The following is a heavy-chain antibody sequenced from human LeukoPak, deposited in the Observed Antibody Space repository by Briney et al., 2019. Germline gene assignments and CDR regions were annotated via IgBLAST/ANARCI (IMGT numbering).Heavy chain of an antibody. CDR2: IYNSGRT. Sequence: SETLSLTCTVSGGSISSSDYNWAWIRQPPGTGLEWTGNIYNSGRTYYNPSLKSRVTISIDTSKNPISLRLSSVTAADTAVYYCARGAYNWNIRGAFYIWGQGTMVTVSS. CDR1: GGSISSSDYN. J-gene: IGHJ3*02. D-gene: IGHD1/OR15-1a*01. CDR3: ARGAYNWNIRGAFYI. V-gene: IGHV4-39*07.